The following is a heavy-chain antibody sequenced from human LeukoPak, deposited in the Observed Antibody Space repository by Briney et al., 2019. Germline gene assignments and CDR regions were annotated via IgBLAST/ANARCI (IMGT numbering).Heavy chain of an antibody. J-gene: IGHJ3*01. CDR3: TTYTPVVVVVITTDAFDV. V-gene: IGHV3-74*01. CDR2: INSDGSST. CDR1: GFTFSSYW. Sequence: GGSLRLSCAASGFTFSSYWMHWVRQAPGKGLVWVSRINSDGSSTSYADSVKGRFTISRDDSKNTLYLQMNSLKTEDTAVYYCTTYTPVVVVVITTDAFDVWGQGTMVTVSS. D-gene: IGHD3-22*01.